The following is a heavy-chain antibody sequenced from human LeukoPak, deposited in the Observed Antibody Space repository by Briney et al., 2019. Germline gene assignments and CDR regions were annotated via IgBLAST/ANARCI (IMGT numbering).Heavy chain of an antibody. CDR1: GGTFSSYA. CDR2: IIPIVGTA. Sequence: SVKVSCKASGGTFSSYAISWVRQAPGQGLEWMGGIIPIVGTANYAQKFQGRVTITTDESTSTAYMELSSLRSEDTAVYYCARDFPIYCSSTSCYRSGWFDPWGQGTLVTVSS. D-gene: IGHD2-2*01. CDR3: ARDFPIYCSSTSCYRSGWFDP. J-gene: IGHJ5*02. V-gene: IGHV1-69*05.